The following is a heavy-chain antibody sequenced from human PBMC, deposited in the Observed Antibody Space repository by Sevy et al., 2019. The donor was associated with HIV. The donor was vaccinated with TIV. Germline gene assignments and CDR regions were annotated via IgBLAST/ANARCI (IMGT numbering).Heavy chain of an antibody. J-gene: IGHJ4*02. CDR2: INPSGGST. V-gene: IGHV1-46*01. Sequence: ASVKVSCKASGYTFTNYYIHWMRQAPGQGLEWMGIINPSGGSTSYAQKFQGRVTMTRDTSTSTVYMELSSLRSEDTAVYYCARDSTVITVFQYWGQRTLVTVSS. CDR3: ARDSTVITVFQY. CDR1: GYTFTNYY. D-gene: IGHD1-20*01.